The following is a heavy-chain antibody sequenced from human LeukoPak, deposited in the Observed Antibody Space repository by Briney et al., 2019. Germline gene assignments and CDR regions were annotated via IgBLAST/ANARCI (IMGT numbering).Heavy chain of an antibody. CDR2: INWNGGST. CDR3: ARDGYDDYVWGSYRPDY. D-gene: IGHD3-16*02. Sequence: GGSLRLSCAVSGFTFDDYGMSWVRQAPGKGLEWVSGINWNGGSTGYADSVKGRFTISRDNAKNSLYLQMNSLRAEDTALYYCARDGYDDYVWGSYRPDYWGQGTLVTVSS. V-gene: IGHV3-20*04. J-gene: IGHJ4*02. CDR1: GFTFDDYG.